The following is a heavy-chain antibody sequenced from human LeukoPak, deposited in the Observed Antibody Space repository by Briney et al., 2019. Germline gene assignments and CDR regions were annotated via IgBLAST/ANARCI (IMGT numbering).Heavy chain of an antibody. CDR3: ARSSGYVGFAFDI. CDR2: ISAYSGNT. Sequence: ASVKVSCKASGYTFTSYGISWVRQAPGQGLEWMGWISAYSGNTNYAQKFQGRVTMTRNTSISTAYMELSSLRSEDTAVYYCARSSGYVGFAFDIWGQGTMVTVSS. V-gene: IGHV1-18*01. J-gene: IGHJ3*02. D-gene: IGHD5-12*01. CDR1: GYTFTSYG.